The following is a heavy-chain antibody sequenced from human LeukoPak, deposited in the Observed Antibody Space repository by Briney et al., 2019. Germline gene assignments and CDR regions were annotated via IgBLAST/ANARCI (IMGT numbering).Heavy chain of an antibody. Sequence: GGSLRLSCAASGFTFSSYSMNWVRQAPGKGLEWVSVIYSGGSTYYADSVKGRFTISRDNSKNTLYLQMNSLRAEDTAVYYCARVAAALYFDYWGQGTLVTVSS. CDR1: GFTFSSYS. V-gene: IGHV3-66*01. J-gene: IGHJ4*02. D-gene: IGHD6-13*01. CDR2: IYSGGST. CDR3: ARVAAALYFDY.